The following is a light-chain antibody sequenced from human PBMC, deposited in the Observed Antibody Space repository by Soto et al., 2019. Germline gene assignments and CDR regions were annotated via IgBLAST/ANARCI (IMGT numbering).Light chain of an antibody. V-gene: IGKV3-15*01. CDR2: GTS. CDR3: QQYNNWQWT. CDR1: QSVSSN. J-gene: IGKJ1*01. Sequence: EIVMTQSPATLSVSPGERATLSCRASQSVSSNLAWYQQKPGQAPRLLIYGTSTRATGMPARFSGSGSGTEFTLTISSLQSEDFAVYHCQQYNNWQWTFGQGTKVEIK.